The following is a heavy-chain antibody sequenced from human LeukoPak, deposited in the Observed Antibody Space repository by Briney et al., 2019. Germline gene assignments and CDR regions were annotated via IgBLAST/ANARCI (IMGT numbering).Heavy chain of an antibody. V-gene: IGHV4-39*01. CDR2: IYYSDSY. CDR3: ARRTSITMIAFDY. J-gene: IGHJ4*02. Sequence: NPSETLSLTCTVSGGSISSSSYYWGWIRQPPGKGLEWIGSIYYSDSYYHNPSVKRRVTISVDTTKTQFSLKLSSVTAADTAVYYCARRTSITMIAFDYWGQGTLVTVSS. CDR1: GGSISSSSYY. D-gene: IGHD3-22*01.